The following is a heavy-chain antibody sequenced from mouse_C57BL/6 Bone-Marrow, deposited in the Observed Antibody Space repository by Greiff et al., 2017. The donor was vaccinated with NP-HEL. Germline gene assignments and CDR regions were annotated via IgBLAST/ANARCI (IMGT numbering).Heavy chain of an antibody. V-gene: IGHV1-69*01. CDR2: IDPSDSYT. CDR3: ARSLYGSSNY. J-gene: IGHJ2*01. Sequence: VKLQQPGAELVMPGASVKLSCKASGYTFTSYWMHWVKQRPGQGLEWIGEIDPSDSYTNYNQKFKGKSTLTVDKSSSTAYMQLSSLTSEDSAVYYCARSLYGSSNYWGQGTTLTVSS. CDR1: GYTFTSYW. D-gene: IGHD1-1*01.